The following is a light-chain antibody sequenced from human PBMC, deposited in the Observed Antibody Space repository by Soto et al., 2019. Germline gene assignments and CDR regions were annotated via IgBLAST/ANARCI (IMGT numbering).Light chain of an antibody. J-gene: IGKJ2*01. CDR2: DAS. CDR3: QQYNSDLMYP. Sequence: DIQMTQSPSTLSASVGDRVTITCRASQRISTWLAWYQQKPGKAPKVLISDASSLESGVPSRFSGSGSGTEFTLTISSLQPDDFATYYCQQYNSDLMYPFGQGTKVDIX. V-gene: IGKV1-5*01. CDR1: QRISTW.